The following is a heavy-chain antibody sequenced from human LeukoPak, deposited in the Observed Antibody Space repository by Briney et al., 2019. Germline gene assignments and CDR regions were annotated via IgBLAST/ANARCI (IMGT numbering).Heavy chain of an antibody. CDR1: GFTFSSYG. CDR3: AKGLAVAGNY. Sequence: PGGSLRLSCAASGFTFSSYGMHLVRQAPGKGLEWVAVISYDGSNKYYADSVKGRFTISRDNSKNTLYLQMNSLRAEDTAVYYCAKGLAVAGNYWGQGTLVTVSS. V-gene: IGHV3-30*18. J-gene: IGHJ4*02. CDR2: ISYDGSNK. D-gene: IGHD6-19*01.